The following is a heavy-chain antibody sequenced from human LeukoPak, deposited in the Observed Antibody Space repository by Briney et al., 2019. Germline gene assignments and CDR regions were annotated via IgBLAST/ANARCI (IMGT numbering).Heavy chain of an antibody. Sequence: SETLSLTCTVSGGSISSHYWSWIRQPPGKGLEWIGYIYYSGSTNYNPSLKSRVTISVDTSKNQFSLKLSFVTAADTAVYYCARAVVVVVPAAKTKSGYYYYMDVWGKGTTVTVSS. J-gene: IGHJ6*03. CDR3: ARAVVVVVPAAKTKSGYYYYMDV. CDR1: GGSISSHY. V-gene: IGHV4-59*11. D-gene: IGHD2-2*01. CDR2: IYYSGST.